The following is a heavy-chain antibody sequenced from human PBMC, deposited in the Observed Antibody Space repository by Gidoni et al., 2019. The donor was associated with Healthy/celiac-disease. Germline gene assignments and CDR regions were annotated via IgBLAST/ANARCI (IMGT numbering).Heavy chain of an antibody. CDR1: GFTFDDYA. V-gene: IGHV3-9*01. CDR2: ISWNSGSI. CDR3: AKDAYYYDSSGYSDY. Sequence: EVQLVESGGGLVQPGRSLRLSCAASGFTFDDYAMHWVRQAPGKGLEWVSGISWNSGSIGYADSVKGRFTISRDNAKNSLYLQMNSLRAEDTALYYCAKDAYYYDSSGYSDYWGQGTLVTVSS. J-gene: IGHJ4*02. D-gene: IGHD3-22*01.